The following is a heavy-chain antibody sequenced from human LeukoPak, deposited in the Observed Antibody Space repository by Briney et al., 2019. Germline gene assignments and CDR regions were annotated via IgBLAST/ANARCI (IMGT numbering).Heavy chain of an antibody. D-gene: IGHD3-10*01. V-gene: IGHV4-59*12. CDR3: ARGRLLWFGEPGAFDI. CDR1: GGSISNKY. CDR2: IYYSGST. Sequence: SETLSLTCTVSGGSISNKYWSWIRQPPGKGLEWIGYIYYSGSTNYNPSLKSRVTILVDTSKNQFSLKLSSVTAADTAVYYCARGRLLWFGEPGAFDIWGQGTMVTVSA. J-gene: IGHJ3*02.